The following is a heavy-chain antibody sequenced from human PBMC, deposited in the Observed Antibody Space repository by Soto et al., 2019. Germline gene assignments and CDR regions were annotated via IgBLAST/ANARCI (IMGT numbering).Heavy chain of an antibody. V-gene: IGHV1-69*01. J-gene: IGHJ4*02. Sequence: QVQLVQSGAEVKKPGSSVKVSCKASGGTFSGYAISWVRQAPGQGLEWMGEIIPMFGTSNYAQKFQGRVTITADESTSTADMELSSLRSEYTAVYYCARGSFSSTSCYKEYYFDLWGQGTLVTVSS. CDR3: ARGSFSSTSCYKEYYFDL. CDR1: GGTFSGYA. CDR2: IIPMFGTS. D-gene: IGHD2-2*02.